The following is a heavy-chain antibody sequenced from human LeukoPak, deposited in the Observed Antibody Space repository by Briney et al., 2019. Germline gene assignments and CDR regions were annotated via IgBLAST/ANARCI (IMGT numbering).Heavy chain of an antibody. D-gene: IGHD3-3*01. Sequence: PGGSLRLSCEASGFSFSKYRMHWVRQAPGKGLVWVAFISKDGGTTTYVDSVRDRFTISRDNSKNILFLQMNSLTSEDTAMYYCVRASGYLHDFDFWGQGTLVTVSS. CDR2: ISKDGGTT. J-gene: IGHJ4*02. CDR3: VRASGYLHDFDF. CDR1: GFSFSKYR. V-gene: IGHV3-74*03.